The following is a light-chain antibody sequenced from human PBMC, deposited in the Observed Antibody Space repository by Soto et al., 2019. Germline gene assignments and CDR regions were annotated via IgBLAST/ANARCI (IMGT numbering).Light chain of an antibody. CDR2: WAS. J-gene: IGKJ3*01. CDR1: QSVLSSSTNKNY. CDR3: QQYYSLPGT. Sequence: DIVMTQSPDSLAVSLGERATINCKSSQSVLSSSTNKNYLAWYQQKPGQTPKLLIYWASTRESGVPDRFSGRGSGTEFTLTISSRQADDVAVYDCQQYYSLPGTFGAGTKVDIK. V-gene: IGKV4-1*01.